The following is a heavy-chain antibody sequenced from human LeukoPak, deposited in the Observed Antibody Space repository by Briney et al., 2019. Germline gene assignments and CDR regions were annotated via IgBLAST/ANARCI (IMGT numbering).Heavy chain of an antibody. Sequence: NSSETLSLTCTVSGGSISSYYWSWIRQPPGKGLEWIGYIYYSGSTNYNPSLKCRVTISVDTSKNQFSLKLSSVTAADTAVYYCARVGDYYYYMDVWGKGTTVTVSS. D-gene: IGHD3-16*01. CDR3: ARVGDYYYYMDV. J-gene: IGHJ6*03. CDR2: IYYSGST. CDR1: GGSISSYY. V-gene: IGHV4-59*08.